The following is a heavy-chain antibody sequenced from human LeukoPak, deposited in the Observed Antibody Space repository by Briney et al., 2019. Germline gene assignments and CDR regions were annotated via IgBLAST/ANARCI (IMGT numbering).Heavy chain of an antibody. V-gene: IGHV4-31*03. CDR2: IYFSGST. CDR3: ARVQSYFFDSRGLFYFDY. D-gene: IGHD3-22*01. J-gene: IGHJ4*02. Sequence: SETLSLTCTVSGDSISIGGYYWGWVRQHPGRGLEWIGNIYFSGSTNYNPSLKRRVAISVDTSKNQFFLNLTSVTVADTAVYYCARVQSYFFDSRGLFYFDYWGQGTLVTVSS. CDR1: GDSISIGGYY.